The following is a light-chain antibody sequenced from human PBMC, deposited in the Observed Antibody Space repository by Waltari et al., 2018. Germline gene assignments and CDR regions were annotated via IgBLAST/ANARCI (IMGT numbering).Light chain of an antibody. CDR3: QQYNKWPPFT. J-gene: IGKJ3*01. Sequence: EIVMTQSPVTLSVSPGERATLSCRASQSVGSNLAWYQQKPGQAPRLLIYGASTRATGIPARFSGSGSGTEFTLTISSLQSEDFAVYYCQQYNKWPPFTFGPGTKVEI. CDR1: QSVGSN. CDR2: GAS. V-gene: IGKV3-15*01.